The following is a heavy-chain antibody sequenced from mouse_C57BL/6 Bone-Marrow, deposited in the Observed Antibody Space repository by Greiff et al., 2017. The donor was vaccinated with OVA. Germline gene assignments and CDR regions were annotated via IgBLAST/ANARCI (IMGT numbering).Heavy chain of an antibody. Sequence: VQLQQSGPELVKPGASVKISCKASGYAFSSSWMNWVKQRPGKGLEWIGRIYPGDGDTNYNGKFKGKATLTADKSSSTAYMQLSSLTSEDSAVYFCARRGNGNYWYFDVWGTGTTVTVSS. D-gene: IGHD2-1*01. CDR2: IYPGDGDT. J-gene: IGHJ1*03. CDR1: GYAFSSSW. V-gene: IGHV1-82*01. CDR3: ARRGNGNYWYFDV.